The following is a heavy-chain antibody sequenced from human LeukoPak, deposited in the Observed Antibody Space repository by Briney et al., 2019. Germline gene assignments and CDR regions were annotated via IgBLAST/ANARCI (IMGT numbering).Heavy chain of an antibody. CDR2: INPNSGGT. CDR3: ARGGTLYLRDSSGSDY. Sequence: ASVKVSCKASGYTFTGYYMHWVRQAPGQGLEWMGWINPNSGGTNYAQKFQGRVTMTRDTSISTAYMELSSLRSEDTAVYYCARGGTLYLRDSSGSDYWGQGTLVTVSS. J-gene: IGHJ4*02. CDR1: GYTFTGYY. V-gene: IGHV1-2*02. D-gene: IGHD3-22*01.